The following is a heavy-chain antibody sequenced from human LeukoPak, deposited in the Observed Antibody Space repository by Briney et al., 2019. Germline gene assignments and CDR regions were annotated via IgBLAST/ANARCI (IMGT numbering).Heavy chain of an antibody. V-gene: IGHV3-53*01. CDR1: GFTVSSSY. CDR2: IYSGGST. CDR3: ARDASSYYMDV. Sequence: GGSLRLSCAASGFTVSSSYMSWVRQAPGKGLEWVSVIYSGGSTYYADSVKGRFTISRDNSKNTLYLQMNSLRAEDTAVYYCARDASSYYMDVWGKGTTVTVSS. J-gene: IGHJ6*03.